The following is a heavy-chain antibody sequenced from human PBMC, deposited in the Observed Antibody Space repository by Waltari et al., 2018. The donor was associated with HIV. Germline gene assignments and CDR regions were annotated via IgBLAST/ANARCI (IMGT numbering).Heavy chain of an antibody. Sequence: QVQLVESGGGVVQPGRSLRLSCAASGFTFSSYAMHWVRQAPGKGVGWVAFRSYYGDNKYYADSVKCRFTISRDNSKNTLYLQMNSLRTEDTAVYYCAKGASGWSPGYWGQGTLVTVSS. CDR2: RSYYGDNK. CDR3: AKGASGWSPGY. D-gene: IGHD6-19*01. V-gene: IGHV3-30*18. CDR1: GFTFSSYA. J-gene: IGHJ4*02.